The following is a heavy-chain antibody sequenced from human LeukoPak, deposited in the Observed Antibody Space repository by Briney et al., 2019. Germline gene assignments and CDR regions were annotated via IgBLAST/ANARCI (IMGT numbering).Heavy chain of an antibody. J-gene: IGHJ4*02. CDR3: ARMTTVTTYYFDY. V-gene: IGHV3-74*01. CDR2: INSDGIYT. D-gene: IGHD4-17*01. Sequence: GGSLRLSCAASGFTFSNYWMHWVRQAPGKGLVWVSRINSDGIYTSYADSVKGRFTISRDNAKNSLYLQMNSLRAEDTAVYYCARMTTVTTYYFDYWGQGTLVTVSS. CDR1: GFTFSNYW.